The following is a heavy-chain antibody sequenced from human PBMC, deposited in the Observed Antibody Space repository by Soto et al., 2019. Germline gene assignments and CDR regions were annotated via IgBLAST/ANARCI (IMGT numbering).Heavy chain of an antibody. CDR2: IIPIFGTA. CDR3: ARGSRLELGSDI. D-gene: IGHD3-10*01. Sequence: SVKVSCKASGGTFSSYAISWVRQAPGQGLEWMGGIIPIFGTANYAQKFQGRVTITADESTSTAYMELSSLRSEDTAVYYCARGSRLELGSDIRGQATMATVSS. CDR1: GGTFSSYA. J-gene: IGHJ3*02. V-gene: IGHV1-69*13.